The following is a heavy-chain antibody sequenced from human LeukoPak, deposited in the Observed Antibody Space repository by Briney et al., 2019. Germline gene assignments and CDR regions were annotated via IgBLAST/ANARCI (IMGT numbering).Heavy chain of an antibody. V-gene: IGHV4-4*07. D-gene: IGHD1-14*01. CDR2: IYTSGST. Sequence: SETLSLTCTVSGGSISSYYWSWIRQPAGKGLEWVGRIYTSGSTNYNPSLKSRGTTSVDTSKNQFSLKLRSVTAADTAVYYCARPEGVLSAWYFGLWGRGTLVTVSS. J-gene: IGHJ2*01. CDR3: ARPEGVLSAWYFGL. CDR1: GGSISSYY.